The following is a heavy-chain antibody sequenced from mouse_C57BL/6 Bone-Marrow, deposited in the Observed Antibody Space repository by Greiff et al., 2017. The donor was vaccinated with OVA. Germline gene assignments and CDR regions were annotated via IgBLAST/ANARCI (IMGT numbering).Heavy chain of an antibody. Sequence: QVQLQQPGAELVKPGASVKLSCKASGYTFTSYWMHWVKQRPGQGLEWIGMIHPNSGSTNYNEKFKSKATLTVDKSSSTAYMQLSSLTSEDPAVYYWARERNYCYGSSSWFAYWGQGTLVTVSA. CDR1: GYTFTSYW. J-gene: IGHJ3*01. CDR3: ARERNYCYGSSSWFAY. V-gene: IGHV1-64*01. CDR2: IHPNSGST. D-gene: IGHD1-1*01.